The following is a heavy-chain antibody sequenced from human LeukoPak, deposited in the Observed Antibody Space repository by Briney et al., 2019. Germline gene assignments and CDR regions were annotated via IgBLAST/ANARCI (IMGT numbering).Heavy chain of an antibody. CDR2: ISFSGSA. Sequence: PSETLSLTCTVSGGSINSFYWSWIRQSPGRGLEWIGYISFSGSATYNPSLKSRVTISVDTSKNQFSLKLSSVTAADTAVYYCASMTTVVTAPDYWGQGTLVTVSS. J-gene: IGHJ4*02. D-gene: IGHD4-23*01. CDR3: ASMTTVVTAPDY. V-gene: IGHV4-59*01. CDR1: GGSINSFY.